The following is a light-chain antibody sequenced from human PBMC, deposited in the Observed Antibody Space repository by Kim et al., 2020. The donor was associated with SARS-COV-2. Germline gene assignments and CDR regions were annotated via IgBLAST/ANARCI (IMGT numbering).Light chain of an antibody. J-gene: IGLJ1*01. Sequence: PGKTAIITCEGNNIGSKNVYWYQQKPGQAPVLVIYYDSDRPSGIPERFSGSNSGNTATLTISRVQAGDEADYFCQVWDSSTDQYVFGPGTKVTVL. CDR2: YDS. CDR3: QVWDSSTDQYV. V-gene: IGLV3-21*04. CDR1: NIGSKN.